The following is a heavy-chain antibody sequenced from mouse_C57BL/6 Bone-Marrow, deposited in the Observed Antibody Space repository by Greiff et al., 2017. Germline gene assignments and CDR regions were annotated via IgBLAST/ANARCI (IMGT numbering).Heavy chain of an antibody. D-gene: IGHD1-1*01. J-gene: IGHJ2*01. CDR1: GYTFTSYG. CDR3: ARWDTTVVATDY. Sequence: QVQLKESGAELARPGASVKLSCKASGYTFTSYGISWVKQRTGQGLEWIGEIYPRSGNTYYNEKFKGKATLTADKSSSTAYMELRSLTSEDSAVYFCARWDTTVVATDYWGQGTTLTVSS. CDR2: IYPRSGNT. V-gene: IGHV1-81*01.